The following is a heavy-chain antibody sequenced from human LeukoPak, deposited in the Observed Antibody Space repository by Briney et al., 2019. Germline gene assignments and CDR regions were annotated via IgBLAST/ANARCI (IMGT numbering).Heavy chain of an antibody. CDR3: HQPVTLPA. CDR2: IKEDGSDK. D-gene: IGHD2-2*01. V-gene: IGHV3-7*01. Sequence: GRSLRPSWAASGFSFRNYWMSWVRQPPGEGLEWVAFIKEDGSDKHYVDSVKGRFTISRDNAQNSLYLQMNTLRAEDTAVYFCHQPVTLPAWGQGTLVTVSS. J-gene: IGHJ5*02. CDR1: GFSFRNYW.